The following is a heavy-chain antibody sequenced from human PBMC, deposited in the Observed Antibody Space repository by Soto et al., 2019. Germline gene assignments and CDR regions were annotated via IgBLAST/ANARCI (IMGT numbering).Heavy chain of an antibody. Sequence: PGGSLRLSCAASGFMFSAYTMNWVRQAPGKGLEWLSSISDDSSYIDYADSLRGRFTVSRNNARYSLYLQIDSLGVEDTAVYYCATPYYFNHWGPGTLVTVSS. D-gene: IGHD3-16*01. CDR3: ATPYYFNH. CDR1: GFMFSAYT. CDR2: ISDDSSYI. J-gene: IGHJ1*01. V-gene: IGHV3-21*06.